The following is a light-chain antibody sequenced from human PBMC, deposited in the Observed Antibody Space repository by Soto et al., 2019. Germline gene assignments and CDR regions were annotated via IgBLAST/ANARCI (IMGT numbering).Light chain of an antibody. Sequence: QSALTQPASVSGSPGQSITISCTGTSSDVGGYKYVSWYQLHPGKAPKLMIYEVSNRPSGISNRFSASKSGNTASLTISGLQAEDEADYYCFSYTSSTAYVFGSGTKVT. J-gene: IGLJ1*01. V-gene: IGLV2-14*01. CDR1: SSDVGGYKY. CDR2: EVS. CDR3: FSYTSSTAYV.